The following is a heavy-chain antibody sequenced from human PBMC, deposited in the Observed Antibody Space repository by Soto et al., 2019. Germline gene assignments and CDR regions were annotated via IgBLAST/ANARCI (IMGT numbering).Heavy chain of an antibody. J-gene: IGHJ4*02. CDR2: IYYSGST. V-gene: IGHV4-30-4*01. Sequence: QVQLQESGPGLVKPSKTLSLTCTVSGGSISSGDYYWSWIRQPPGKGLEWIGYIYYSGSTYYNPSLKSRVTISVDTSKNQFSLKMSSVTAAETAVYYCARAWKGDPLDYWGQGTLVTVSS. CDR1: GGSISSGDYY. D-gene: IGHD1-1*01. CDR3: ARAWKGDPLDY.